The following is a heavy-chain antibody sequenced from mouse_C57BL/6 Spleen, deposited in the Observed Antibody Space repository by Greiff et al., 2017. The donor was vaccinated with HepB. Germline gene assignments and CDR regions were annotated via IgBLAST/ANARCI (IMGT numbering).Heavy chain of an antibody. V-gene: IGHV5-4*01. J-gene: IGHJ2*01. Sequence: EVQRVESGGGLVKPGGSLKLSCAASGFTFSSYAMSWVRQTPEKRLEWVATISDGGSYTYYPDNVKGRFTISRDNAKNNLYLQMSHLKSEDTAMYYCARYDFYFDYWGQGTTLTVSS. CDR2: ISDGGSYT. D-gene: IGHD2-4*01. CDR3: ARYDFYFDY. CDR1: GFTFSSYA.